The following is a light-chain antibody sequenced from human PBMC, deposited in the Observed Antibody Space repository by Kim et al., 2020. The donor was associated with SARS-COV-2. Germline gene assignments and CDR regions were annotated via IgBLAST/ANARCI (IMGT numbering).Light chain of an antibody. CDR1: QDISNY. Sequence: DIQMTQSPSSLSASVGDRVTITCQASQDISNYLNWYQQKPGKAPKLLIYAASTLQSGVPSRFSGSGSGTEFTLTISSLQPEDFATYYCQQLNSYPHTFGQGTKLEI. V-gene: IGKV1-9*01. CDR2: AAS. J-gene: IGKJ2*01. CDR3: QQLNSYPHT.